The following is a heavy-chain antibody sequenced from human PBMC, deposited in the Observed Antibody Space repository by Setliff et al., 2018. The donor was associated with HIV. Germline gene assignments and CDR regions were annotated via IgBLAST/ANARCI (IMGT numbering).Heavy chain of an antibody. CDR3: AREVFSGWRIFDI. Sequence: SETLSLTCTVSRDSTNRHYWTWIRQPPGKGLEWIGRIYTSGSTNYNPSLKSRVTISLDTSKNQFSLKLSSVTAADTAVYYCAREVFSGWRIFDIWGHGTMVTVSS. CDR2: IYTSGST. V-gene: IGHV4-4*08. J-gene: IGHJ3*02. D-gene: IGHD6-19*01. CDR1: RDSTNRHY.